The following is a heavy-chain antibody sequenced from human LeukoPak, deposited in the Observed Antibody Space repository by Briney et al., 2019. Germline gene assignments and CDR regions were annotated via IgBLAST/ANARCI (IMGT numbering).Heavy chain of an antibody. CDR2: IRCDGSNK. CDR1: YG. J-gene: IGHJ4*02. D-gene: IGHD3-16*02. Sequence: YGMHWVRQAPGKGLEWVAFIRCDGSNKYYADSVKGRFTISRDNSKNTLYLQMNSLRAEDMAVYYCAKTVWGSYRQDYWGQGTLVTVSS. V-gene: IGHV3-30*02. CDR3: AKTVWGSYRQDY.